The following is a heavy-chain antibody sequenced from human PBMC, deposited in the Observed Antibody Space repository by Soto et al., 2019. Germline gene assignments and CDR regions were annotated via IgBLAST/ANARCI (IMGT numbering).Heavy chain of an antibody. D-gene: IGHD6-6*01. CDR3: ARDKAARYEDDYYGMDV. CDR1: GGSISSSSYY. V-gene: IGHV4-39*02. Sequence: SETLSLTCTVSGGSISSSSYYWGWIRQPPGKGLEWIGSIYYSGSTYYNPSLKSRVTISVDTSKNQFSLKLSSVTAADTAVYYCARDKAARYEDDYYGMDVWGQGTTVTVSS. J-gene: IGHJ6*02. CDR2: IYYSGST.